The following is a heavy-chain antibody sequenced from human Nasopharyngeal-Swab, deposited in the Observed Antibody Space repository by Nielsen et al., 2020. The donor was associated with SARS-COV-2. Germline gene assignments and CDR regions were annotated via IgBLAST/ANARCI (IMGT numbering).Heavy chain of an antibody. Sequence: SVKVSCKTSGGTFSSYAISWVRQAPGQELEWMGGIIPIFGTANYAQKFQGRVTITADKSTSTAYMELSSLRSEDTAVYYCARNPVDYDYVWGSYRYRTFDYWGRGTLVTVSS. CDR2: IIPIFGTA. J-gene: IGHJ4*02. CDR3: ARNPVDYDYVWGSYRYRTFDY. D-gene: IGHD3-16*02. V-gene: IGHV1-69*06. CDR1: GGTFSSYA.